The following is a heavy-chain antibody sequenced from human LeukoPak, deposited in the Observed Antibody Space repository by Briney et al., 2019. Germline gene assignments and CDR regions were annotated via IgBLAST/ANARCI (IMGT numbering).Heavy chain of an antibody. V-gene: IGHV3-48*03. D-gene: IGHD3-22*01. J-gene: IGHJ6*02. CDR3: AKDFPHYYESSHGMDA. Sequence: GGSLRLSCAASGFSFGGYEMNWVRQAPGKGLEWVSYISTTGSTVYYADSVEGRFTISRDNAKNLLYLQMNSMRAEDAAVYYCAKDFPHYYESSHGMDAWGQGTTVTVSS. CDR2: ISTTGSTV. CDR1: GFSFGGYE.